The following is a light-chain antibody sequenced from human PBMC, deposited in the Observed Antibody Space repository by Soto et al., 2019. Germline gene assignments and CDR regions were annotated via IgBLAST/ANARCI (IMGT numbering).Light chain of an antibody. CDR2: GAS. V-gene: IGKV3-20*01. Sequence: EFVLTQSPGTLSLSPGERATLSCRASHSVSSIYLAWYQQKPGQAPRLLIYGASSRATGIPDRFSGSGSGTDFTLTISRLEPEDFAVYYCQQYGSSPPYTFGQGTKLEIK. CDR3: QQYGSSPPYT. J-gene: IGKJ2*01. CDR1: HSVSSIY.